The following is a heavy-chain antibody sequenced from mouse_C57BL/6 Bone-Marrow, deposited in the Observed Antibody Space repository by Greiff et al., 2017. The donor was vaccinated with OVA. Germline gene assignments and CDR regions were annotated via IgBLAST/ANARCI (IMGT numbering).Heavy chain of an antibody. CDR3: ASPVATTYVDY. J-gene: IGHJ2*01. D-gene: IGHD1-1*02. V-gene: IGHV5-4*01. CDR1: GFTFSSYA. Sequence: EVQVVESGGGLVKPGGSLTLSCAASGFTFSSYAMSWVRQTPEKRLEWVATISDGGSYTSYPDNVKGRFTISRDHAKNNLYLQMSHLKSEDTARDYCASPVATTYVDYWGQGTTLTVSS. CDR2: ISDGGSYT.